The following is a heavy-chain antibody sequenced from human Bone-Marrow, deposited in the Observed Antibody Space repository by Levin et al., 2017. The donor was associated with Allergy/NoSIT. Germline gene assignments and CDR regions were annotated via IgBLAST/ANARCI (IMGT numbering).Heavy chain of an antibody. Sequence: GESLKISCAASGFTFSSYEMNWVRQAPGKGLEWVSYISSSGSTIYYADSVKGRFTISRDNAKNSLYLQMNSLRAEDTAVYYCARDLFVLRFLEWTTEVVFYYYYGMDVWGQGTTVTVSS. J-gene: IGHJ6*02. CDR3: ARDLFVLRFLEWTTEVVFYYYYGMDV. CDR2: ISSSGSTI. D-gene: IGHD3-3*01. V-gene: IGHV3-48*03. CDR1: GFTFSSYE.